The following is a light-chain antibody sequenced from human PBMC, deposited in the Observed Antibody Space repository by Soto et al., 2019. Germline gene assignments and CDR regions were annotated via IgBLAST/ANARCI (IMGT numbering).Light chain of an antibody. CDR3: QQRHMWPIT. CDR2: DAY. J-gene: IGKJ5*01. CDR1: QSFRGL. Sequence: EVVLTQSPVTLSLSTGERATLSCRASQSFRGLLAWYQQKPGQAPRLLLYDAYNRATGIPPRFSGSGSVTDFALTISSLETEPPAVCYSQQRHMWPITFGQGARREIK. V-gene: IGKV3-11*01.